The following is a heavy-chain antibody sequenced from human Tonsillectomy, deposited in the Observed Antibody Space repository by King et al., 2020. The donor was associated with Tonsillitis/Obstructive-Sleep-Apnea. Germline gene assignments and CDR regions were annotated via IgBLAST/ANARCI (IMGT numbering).Heavy chain of an antibody. V-gene: IGHV4-61*03. D-gene: IGHD2-2*01. CDR3: ARGDFFSTNNWFDP. Sequence: PLQESGPGLVKPSETLSLTCTVSGGSVTSGNYYWGWIRQSPGKGLEWIGYYSSRGSTTYNPSLQSRVTISVDTSENHFSLRLNSVTAADAAVYYCARGDFFSTNNWFDPWGPGIRVTVSS. J-gene: IGHJ5*02. CDR2: YSSRGST. CDR1: GGSVTSGNYY.